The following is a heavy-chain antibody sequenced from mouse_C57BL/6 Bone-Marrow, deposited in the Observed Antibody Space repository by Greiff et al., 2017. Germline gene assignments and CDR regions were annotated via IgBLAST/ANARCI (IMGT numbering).Heavy chain of an antibody. CDR2: ISSGGSYT. D-gene: IGHD3-3*01. J-gene: IGHJ4*01. V-gene: IGHV5-6*02. Sequence: EVKVVESGGDLVKPGGSLKLSCAASGFTFSSYGMSWVRQTPDKRLEWVATISSGGSYTYYPDSVKGRFTISRDNAKNTLYLQMSSLKSEDTAMYYCARRGAVYAMDYWGQGTSVTVSS. CDR3: ARRGAVYAMDY. CDR1: GFTFSSYG.